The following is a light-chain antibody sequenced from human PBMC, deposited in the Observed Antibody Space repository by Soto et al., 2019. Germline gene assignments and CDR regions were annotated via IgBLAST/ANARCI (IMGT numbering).Light chain of an antibody. CDR3: QQYNSYPLT. Sequence: DFQMTQSPSTLSASVGDRVTITCRASQSINNLLAWYQQKPGKAPNPLIYDASSLESGVPSRFSGSGSGTEFTLTISSLQPDDFATYYCQQYNSYPLTFGGGTKVDIK. CDR1: QSINNL. J-gene: IGKJ4*01. CDR2: DAS. V-gene: IGKV1-5*01.